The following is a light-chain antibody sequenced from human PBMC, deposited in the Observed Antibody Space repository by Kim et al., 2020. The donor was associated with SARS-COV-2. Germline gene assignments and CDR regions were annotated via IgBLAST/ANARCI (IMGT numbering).Light chain of an antibody. V-gene: IGKV1-27*01. Sequence: ASVGDRVTITCRASQGISNYLAWYQQKPGKVPRLLIYAASTLQSGVPSRFSGSGSGTDFTLTISSLQPEDVATYYCQKYNSAPQTYGGGTKVDIK. J-gene: IGKJ4*01. CDR2: AAS. CDR1: QGISNY. CDR3: QKYNSAPQT.